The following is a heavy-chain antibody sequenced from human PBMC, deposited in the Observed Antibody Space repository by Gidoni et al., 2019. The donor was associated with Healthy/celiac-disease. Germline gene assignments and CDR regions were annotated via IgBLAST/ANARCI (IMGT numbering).Heavy chain of an antibody. Sequence: QVQLQESGPGLVKPSETLSLTCTVSGYSISSGYYWGWIRQPPGTGLEWIGSIYHSGSTYYNPSLKSRVTISVDTSKNQFSLKLSSVTAADTAVYYCARLSVTFDPWGQGTLVTVSS. CDR3: ARLSVTFDP. V-gene: IGHV4-38-2*02. J-gene: IGHJ5*02. D-gene: IGHD2-21*02. CDR2: IYHSGST. CDR1: GYSISSGYY.